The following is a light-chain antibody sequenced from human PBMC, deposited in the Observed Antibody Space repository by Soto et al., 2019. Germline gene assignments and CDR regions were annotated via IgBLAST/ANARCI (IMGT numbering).Light chain of an antibody. CDR1: QSVSSSY. CDR3: QEYGRSPPWT. J-gene: IGKJ1*01. Sequence: EIVLTQSPGTLSLSPGERATLSCRASQSVSSSYLAWYQQKPGQAPRLLIYGASSRATGIPDRFSGSGSGTSFALTISTPALDEFAVYSCQEYGRSPPWTFGQGTKVEIK. V-gene: IGKV3-20*01. CDR2: GAS.